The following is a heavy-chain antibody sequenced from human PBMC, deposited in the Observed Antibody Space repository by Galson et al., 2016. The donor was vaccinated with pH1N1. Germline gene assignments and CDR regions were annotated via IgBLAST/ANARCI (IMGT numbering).Heavy chain of an antibody. CDR2: ISSSGYTI. Sequence: SCAASGFTFSDYYMTWIRRAPGKGLEWVSYISSSGYTIFYTDSVKGRFTISRDNAKNSLYLQMNSLRAEDTAVYYCASAPRLGELELGDVFDIWGQGTMVTVSS. V-gene: IGHV3-11*01. CDR3: ASAPRLGELELGDVFDI. D-gene: IGHD3-10*01. CDR1: GFTFSDYY. J-gene: IGHJ3*02.